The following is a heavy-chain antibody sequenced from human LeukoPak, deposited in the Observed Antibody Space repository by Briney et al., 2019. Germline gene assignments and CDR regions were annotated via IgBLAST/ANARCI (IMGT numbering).Heavy chain of an antibody. V-gene: IGHV3-30*18. CDR3: AKTRDFDWLAPALDY. Sequence: GRSLRLSCAASGFTFSSYGMHWVRQAPGKGLEWVAVISYDGSNKYYADSVKGRFTISRDNSKNTLYLQMSSLRAEDTAVYYCAKTRDFDWLAPALDYWGQGTLVTVSS. CDR2: ISYDGSNK. CDR1: GFTFSSYG. D-gene: IGHD3-9*01. J-gene: IGHJ4*02.